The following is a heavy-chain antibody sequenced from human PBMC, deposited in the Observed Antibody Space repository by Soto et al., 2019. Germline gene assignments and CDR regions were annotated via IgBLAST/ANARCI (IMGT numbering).Heavy chain of an antibody. CDR1: GYSFTSYW. CDR3: ASLRSSTRIVVPAAVGYYYGMDV. J-gene: IGHJ6*02. CDR2: IDPSDSYT. V-gene: IGHV5-10-1*01. Sequence: GESLKISCNGSGYSFTSYWISWVRQMPGKGLEWMGRIDPSDSYTNYSPSFQGHVTISADKSISTAYLQWSSLKASDTAMYYCASLRSSTRIVVPAAVGYYYGMDVWGQGTTVTVSS. D-gene: IGHD2-2*01.